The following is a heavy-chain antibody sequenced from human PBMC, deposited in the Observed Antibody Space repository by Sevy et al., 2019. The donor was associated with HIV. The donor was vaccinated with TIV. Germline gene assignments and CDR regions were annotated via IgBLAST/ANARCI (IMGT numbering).Heavy chain of an antibody. CDR1: GFNFRNFW. Sequence: GGSLRLSCVASGFNFRNFWMSWVRQAPGKGLECVADIKQDGSEAYYVDSVKGRFNISRDNAKNSLYLQMNSLRDEDTAMYFCGRDKEVGASILDAWGQGTPVTVSS. CDR3: GRDKEVGASILDA. J-gene: IGHJ5*02. D-gene: IGHD1-26*01. V-gene: IGHV3-7*03. CDR2: IKQDGSEA.